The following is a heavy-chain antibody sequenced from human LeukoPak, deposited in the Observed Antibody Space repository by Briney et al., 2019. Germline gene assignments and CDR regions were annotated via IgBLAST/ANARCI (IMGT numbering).Heavy chain of an antibody. J-gene: IGHJ4*02. D-gene: IGHD4-11*01. CDR3: ARDSPPRSYSNYVPMTFDY. CDR1: TFRNYW. Sequence: TFRNYWMGWVRQAPGKGLEWIGSIYYSGSTYYNPSLKSRVTISVDTSKNQFSLKLSSVTAPDTAVYYCARDSPPRSYSNYVPMTFDYWGQGTLVSVSS. V-gene: IGHV4-39*07. CDR2: IYYSGST.